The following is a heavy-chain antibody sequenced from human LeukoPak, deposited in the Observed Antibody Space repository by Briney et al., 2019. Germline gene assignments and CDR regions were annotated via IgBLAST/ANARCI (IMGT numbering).Heavy chain of an antibody. D-gene: IGHD2-8*01. CDR1: GFTFSSYS. CDR2: ISSSSSTI. Sequence: GGSLRLSCAASGFTFSSYSMNWVRQAPGKGLEWVSYISSSSSTIYYADSVKGRFTISRDNSKNTLYLQMNSLRAEDTAVYYCATTHRYCTNGVCSHYFDYWGQGTLVTVSS. CDR3: ATTHRYCTNGVCSHYFDY. J-gene: IGHJ4*02. V-gene: IGHV3-48*01.